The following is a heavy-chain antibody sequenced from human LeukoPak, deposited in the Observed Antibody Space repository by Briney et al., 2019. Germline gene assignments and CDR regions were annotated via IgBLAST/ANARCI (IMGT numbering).Heavy chain of an antibody. D-gene: IGHD6-19*01. CDR1: GFTFSSYG. CDR3: AGGGSGFYYYYGMDV. Sequence: GGSLRLSCAASGFTFSSYGMHWVRQAPGKGLEWVAVIWYDGSNKYYADSVKGRFTISRDNSKNTLYLQMNSLRAEDTAVYYCAGGGSGFYYYYGMDVWGQGTTVTVSS. V-gene: IGHV3-33*01. CDR2: IWYDGSNK. J-gene: IGHJ6*02.